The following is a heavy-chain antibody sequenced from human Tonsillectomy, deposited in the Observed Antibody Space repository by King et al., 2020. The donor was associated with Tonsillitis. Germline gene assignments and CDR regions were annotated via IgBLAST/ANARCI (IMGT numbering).Heavy chain of an antibody. Sequence: YADSVKGRFTISRDRSKNTLYLQMNSLRAEDTAVYYCARSLGSWVLDIDYW. CDR3: ARSLGSWVLDIDY. J-gene: IGHJ4*01. D-gene: IGHD1-26*01. V-gene: IGHV3-30*01.